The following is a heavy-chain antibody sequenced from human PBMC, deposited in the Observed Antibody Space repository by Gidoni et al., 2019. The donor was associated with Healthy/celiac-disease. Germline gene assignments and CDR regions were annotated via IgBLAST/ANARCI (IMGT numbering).Heavy chain of an antibody. CDR2: IWYDGSNK. V-gene: IGHV3-33*01. D-gene: IGHD6-13*01. J-gene: IGHJ6*02. CDR3: ARDLASSWYVYYYYGMDV. Sequence: QVQLVESGGGVVQPGRSLRLSCAASGFTFSSYGMHWVRQAPGKGLEWVAVIWYDGSNKYYADSVKGRFTISRDNSKNTLYLQMNSLRAEDTAVYYCARDLASSWYVYYYYGMDVWGQGTTVTVSS. CDR1: GFTFSSYG.